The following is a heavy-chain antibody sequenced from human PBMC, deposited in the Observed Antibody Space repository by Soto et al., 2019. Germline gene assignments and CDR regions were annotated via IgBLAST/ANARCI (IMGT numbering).Heavy chain of an antibody. D-gene: IGHD5-18*01. CDR2: IWYDGSNK. V-gene: IGHV3-33*06. CDR3: AKEALVDTAMDTTGVDAFDI. Sequence: QVQLVESGGDVVQPGRSLRLSCAASGFTFSIYGMHWVRQAPGKGLEWVAVIWYDGSNKYYADSVKGRFTISRDNSKNTLYLQMNSLRAEDTAVYYCAKEALVDTAMDTTGVDAFDIWGQGTMVTVSS. CDR1: GFTFSIYG. J-gene: IGHJ3*02.